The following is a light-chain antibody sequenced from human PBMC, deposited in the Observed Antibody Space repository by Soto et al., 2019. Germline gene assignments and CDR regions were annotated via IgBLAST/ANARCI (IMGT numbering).Light chain of an antibody. CDR2: EVI. CDR1: SSDVGSCKY. CDR3: SSYADSNNVEVL. V-gene: IGLV2-8*01. Sequence: QSALTQPPSASGSPGQSVTIACTGTSSDVGSCKYVSWYQQHPGKAPKLIIYEVIKRPSGVPDRFSGSNSGNTASLTVSGLQVEDEADYCCSSYADSNNVEVLFGGGTKLTAL. J-gene: IGLJ2*01.